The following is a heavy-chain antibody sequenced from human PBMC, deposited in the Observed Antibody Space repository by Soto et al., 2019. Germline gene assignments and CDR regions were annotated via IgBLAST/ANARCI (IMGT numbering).Heavy chain of an antibody. Sequence: SETLSLTYTVSGGSISSYYWSLIRLPPGKGLEWIGYIYYSGSTNYNPALKSRVTISVDTSKNQFSLKLSSVTAADTAVYYCARPHGGSSGWDNWFDPWGQGTLVTVS. V-gene: IGHV4-59*01. D-gene: IGHD6-25*01. CDR3: ARPHGGSSGWDNWFDP. J-gene: IGHJ5*02. CDR2: IYYSGST. CDR1: GGSISSYY.